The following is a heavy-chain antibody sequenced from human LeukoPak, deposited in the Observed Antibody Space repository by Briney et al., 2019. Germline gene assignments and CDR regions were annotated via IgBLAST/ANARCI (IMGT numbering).Heavy chain of an antibody. Sequence: PGGSLRLSCEASGFTFSSYAMNWVRQAPGKGLEWVSGISGSAGSTYYADSVKGRFYISRDNSKNALYLQMNSLRAEDTAVYYCAKGSSAGCYSGLDYWGQGTLVTVSS. J-gene: IGHJ4*02. D-gene: IGHD2-15*01. V-gene: IGHV3-23*01. CDR3: AKGSSAGCYSGLDY. CDR1: GFTFSSYA. CDR2: ISGSAGST.